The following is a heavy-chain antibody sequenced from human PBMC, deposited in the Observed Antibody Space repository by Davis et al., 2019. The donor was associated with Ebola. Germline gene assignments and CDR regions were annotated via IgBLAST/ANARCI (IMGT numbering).Heavy chain of an antibody. J-gene: IGHJ6*02. CDR2: INPNSGGT. D-gene: IGHD5/OR15-5a*01. V-gene: IGHV1-2*04. Sequence: ASVKVSCKASGYTFTGYYMHWVRQAPGQGLEWTGWINPNSGGTNYAQKFQGWVTMTRDTSISTAYMELSRLRSDDTAVYYCARGLDYYYYYGMDVWGQGTTVTVSS. CDR3: ARGLDYYYYYGMDV. CDR1: GYTFTGYY.